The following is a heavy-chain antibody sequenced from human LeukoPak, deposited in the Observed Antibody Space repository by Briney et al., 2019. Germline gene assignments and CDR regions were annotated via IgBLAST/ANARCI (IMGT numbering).Heavy chain of an antibody. D-gene: IGHD5-12*01. Sequence: GGSLRLSCAASGFTFSSYSMNWVRQAPGKGLEWVSSISSSSSYIYCADSVKGRFTISRDNAKNSLYLQMNSLRAEDTAVYYCARDPNSGYDFNYYYGMDVWGQGTTVTVSS. CDR1: GFTFSSYS. CDR2: ISSSSSYI. J-gene: IGHJ6*02. CDR3: ARDPNSGYDFNYYYGMDV. V-gene: IGHV3-21*01.